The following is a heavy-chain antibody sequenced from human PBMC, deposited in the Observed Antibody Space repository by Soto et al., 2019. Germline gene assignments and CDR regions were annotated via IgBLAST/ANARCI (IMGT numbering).Heavy chain of an antibody. CDR1: GAPITINY. V-gene: IGHV4-59*01. CDR3: ARDVFGPYDH. D-gene: IGHD3-16*01. J-gene: IGHJ4*01. Sequence: PSDTLSLTCTVSGAPITINYWSWIRQAPEKGLEWIGYIYYSGSTTYNPSLKSRVTMSADTSKDQFSLKLNSVTAADTAVYYCARDVFGPYDHWGPGILVTVSS. CDR2: IYYSGST.